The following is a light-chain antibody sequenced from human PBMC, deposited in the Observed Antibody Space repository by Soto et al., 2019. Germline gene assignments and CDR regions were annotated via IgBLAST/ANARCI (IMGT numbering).Light chain of an antibody. CDR3: QQSYSIPYT. CDR2: LAS. J-gene: IGKJ2*01. CDR1: QGIATY. V-gene: IGKV1-39*01. Sequence: QLTQSPSSLSASVGDRVTITCRASQGIATYLAWYQQKPGQAPKLLIYLASNLQSGVTSRFSGRGSGTDFTLTISSLQPGDSAIYYCQQSYSIPYTFGQGTKLEIK.